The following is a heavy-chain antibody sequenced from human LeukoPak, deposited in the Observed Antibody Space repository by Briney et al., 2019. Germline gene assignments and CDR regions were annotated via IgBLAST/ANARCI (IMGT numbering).Heavy chain of an antibody. CDR3: ARPDF. V-gene: IGHV3-30*02. CDR1: GITFRSSS. J-gene: IGHJ4*02. Sequence: PGGSLRLSCVASGITFRSSSMHWVRQAPGKGLEWLAFIRFDGSTKYYADSVKGRFTVSRDNSKSTLYLQMNSLRAEDTAVYYCARPDFRGQGTLVTVSS. CDR2: IRFDGSTK.